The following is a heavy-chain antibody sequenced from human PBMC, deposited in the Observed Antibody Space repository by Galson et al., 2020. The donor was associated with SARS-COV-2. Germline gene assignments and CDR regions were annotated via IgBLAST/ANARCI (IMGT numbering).Heavy chain of an antibody. CDR3: ARDCSGGSCYLY. D-gene: IGHD2-15*01. CDR1: GFTFSDYY. J-gene: IGHJ4*02. Sequence: GGSLRLSCAASGFTFSDYYMSWIRQAPGKGLEWVSYISSSSSYTNYADSVKGRFTISRDNAKNSLYLQMNSLRAEDTAVYYCARDCSGGSCYLYWGQGTLVTVSS. V-gene: IGHV3-11*06. CDR2: ISSSSSYT.